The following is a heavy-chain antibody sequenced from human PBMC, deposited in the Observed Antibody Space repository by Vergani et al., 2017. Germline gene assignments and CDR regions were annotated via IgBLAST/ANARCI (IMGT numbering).Heavy chain of an antibody. J-gene: IGHJ6*02. CDR1: GYTFTSYA. D-gene: IGHD2-21*01. V-gene: IGHV1-3*02. Sequence: QVQLVQSGAEVKKPGASVKVSCKASGYTFTSYAMHWVRQAPGQRLEWMGWSNAGNGNTKYSQEFQGRVTITRDTSASTAYMELSSLRVEDTAIYYCAKARDPNCKGGNCYSYYYGLDLWGQGTTVTVSS. CDR3: AKARDPNCKGGNCYSYYYGLDL. CDR2: SNAGNGNT.